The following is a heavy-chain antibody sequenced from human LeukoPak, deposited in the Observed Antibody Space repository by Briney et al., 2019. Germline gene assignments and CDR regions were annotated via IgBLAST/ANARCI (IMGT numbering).Heavy chain of an antibody. Sequence: GGSLRLSCVASGFTFSSYEMEWVRQAPGKGLEWVSYISDSGAYIYYADSVKGRFTISRDDAKNSLYLQMKSLRAEDTAVYYCARALRYGYSYGGSDYWGQGTLVAVSS. CDR3: ARALRYGYSYGGSDY. V-gene: IGHV3-48*03. J-gene: IGHJ4*02. CDR1: GFTFSSYE. D-gene: IGHD5-18*01. CDR2: ISDSGAYI.